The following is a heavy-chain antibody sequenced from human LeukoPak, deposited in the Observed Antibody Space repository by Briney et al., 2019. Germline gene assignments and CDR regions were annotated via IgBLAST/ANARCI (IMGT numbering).Heavy chain of an antibody. CDR3: TTEGPIVVVPAAITDWFDP. V-gene: IGHV3-15*01. D-gene: IGHD2-2*02. CDR1: GFTFSNAW. Sequence: GGPLRLSWAASGFTFSNAWMSWVRQAPGKGLEWVGRIKGKTDGGTTDYAAPVKGRFTISRDDSTNTLYLQMNSLKTEDTAVYYCTTEGPIVVVPAAITDWFDPWGQGTLVTVPS. CDR2: IKGKTDGGTT. J-gene: IGHJ5*02.